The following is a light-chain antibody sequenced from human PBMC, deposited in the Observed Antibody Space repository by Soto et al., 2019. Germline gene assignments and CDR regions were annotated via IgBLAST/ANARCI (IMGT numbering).Light chain of an antibody. Sequence: EIVLTQSQATLSFSPGERATLSCRASQSVSSSYLAWYQQKPGQAPRLLIYGASSRATGIPDRFSGSGSGTDFTLTISRLEPEDFAVYYCQQYGSSPGITFGQGTRLEIK. V-gene: IGKV3-20*01. CDR1: QSVSSSY. CDR2: GAS. J-gene: IGKJ5*01. CDR3: QQYGSSPGIT.